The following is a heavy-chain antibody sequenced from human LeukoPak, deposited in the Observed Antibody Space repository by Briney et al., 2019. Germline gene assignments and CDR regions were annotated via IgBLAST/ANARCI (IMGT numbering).Heavy chain of an antibody. V-gene: IGHV3-7*01. J-gene: IGHJ4*02. CDR1: GFTFSSYW. D-gene: IGHD6-19*01. CDR2: INQDGSEK. Sequence: GGSLRLSCAASGFTFSSYWMSWVRQAPGKGQEWVANINQDGSEKYYVDSVKGRFAISRDNAKNSLYLQMNSLRAEDTAVYYCARDRPGGSSGWYFFDYWGQGTLVTVSS. CDR3: ARDRPGGSSGWYFFDY.